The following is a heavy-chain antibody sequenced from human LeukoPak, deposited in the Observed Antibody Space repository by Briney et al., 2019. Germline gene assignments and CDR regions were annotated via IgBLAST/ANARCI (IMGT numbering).Heavy chain of an antibody. CDR3: ARAIVYYDYVWGSYLPGVNDY. D-gene: IGHD3-16*02. CDR2: INHSGST. V-gene: IGHV4-34*01. J-gene: IGHJ4*02. Sequence: SSETLSLTCAVYGGSFSGYYWSWIRQPPGKGLEWIGEINHSGSTNYNPSLKSRVTISVDTSKNQFSLKLSSVTAADTAVYYCARAIVYYDYVWGSYLPGVNDYRGQGTLVTVSS. CDR1: GGSFSGYY.